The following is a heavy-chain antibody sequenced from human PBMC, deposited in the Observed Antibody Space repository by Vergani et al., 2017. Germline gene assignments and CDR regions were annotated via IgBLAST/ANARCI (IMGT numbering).Heavy chain of an antibody. V-gene: IGHV4-59*12. CDR3: ARGSGRWL. Sequence: QVQLPESGPGLVKPSETLSLTCTVSGGSMDYYYWSWIRQSPGKGLEWIGYIYYNGSTTYSPSLESRVSMSIDTSKNQFSLKLSSVTAADTAVYYCARGSGRWLWGQGTLVTVSS. D-gene: IGHD5-24*01. J-gene: IGHJ4*02. CDR2: IYYNGST. CDR1: GGSMDYYY.